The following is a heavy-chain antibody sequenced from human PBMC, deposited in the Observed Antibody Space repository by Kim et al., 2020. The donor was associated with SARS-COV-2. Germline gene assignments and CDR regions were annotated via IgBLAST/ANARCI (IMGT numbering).Heavy chain of an antibody. D-gene: IGHD3-10*01. CDR2: ISYDGSSK. CDR1: GFTFSTYG. V-gene: IGHV3-30*18. Sequence: GGSLRLSCAASGFTFSTYGMHWVRQAPGKGLEWVAVISYDGSSKYYGESVKGRFTISRDNPENTLYLQMNSLRHEDTAVYYCAKAVLRGVNFYYYGMDVWGQGTTVAVSS. J-gene: IGHJ6*01. CDR3: AKAVLRGVNFYYYGMDV.